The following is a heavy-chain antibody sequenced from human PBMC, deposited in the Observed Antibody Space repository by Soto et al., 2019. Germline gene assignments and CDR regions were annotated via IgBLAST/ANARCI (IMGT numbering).Heavy chain of an antibody. Sequence: ASVKVSCKASGYTFTSYAMHWVRQAPGQRLEWMGWINAGNGNTKYSQKFQGRVTITRDTSASTAYMELSSLRSEDTAVYYCARSQGDLGYYGMDVWGQGTTVTVSS. V-gene: IGHV1-3*01. CDR1: GYTFTSYA. D-gene: IGHD3-16*01. J-gene: IGHJ6*02. CDR3: ARSQGDLGYYGMDV. CDR2: INAGNGNT.